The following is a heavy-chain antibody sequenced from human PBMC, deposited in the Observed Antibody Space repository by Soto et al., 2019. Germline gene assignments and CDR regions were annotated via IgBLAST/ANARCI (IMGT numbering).Heavy chain of an antibody. Sequence: EVQLVESGGGLVKPGGSLGLSCAASGFIFNNAWMNWIRQAPGKGLEWVGRIKNKTDGGTTDYAAPVKGRFTISRDDSKXMLYLQMNSLKTEDTAVYYGTTGVSGWYTQQYYFDYWGQGTLVTVSS. CDR2: IKNKTDGGTT. D-gene: IGHD6-19*01. J-gene: IGHJ4*02. CDR3: TTGVSGWYTQQYYFDY. V-gene: IGHV3-15*07. CDR1: GFIFNNAW.